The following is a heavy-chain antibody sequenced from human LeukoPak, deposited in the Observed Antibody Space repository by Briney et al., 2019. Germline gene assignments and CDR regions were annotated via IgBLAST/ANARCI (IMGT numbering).Heavy chain of an antibody. CDR1: RGTFSSYA. D-gene: IGHD3-16*01. CDR2: IIPIFGTA. CDR3: ARDKLNDGWFDP. V-gene: IGHV1-69*13. J-gene: IGHJ5*02. Sequence: SVKVSCKASRGTFSSYAISWVRQAPGQGLEWMGGIIPIFGTANYAQKFQGRVTITADESTSTAYMELSSLRSEDTAVYYCARDKLNDGWFDPWGQGTLVTVSS.